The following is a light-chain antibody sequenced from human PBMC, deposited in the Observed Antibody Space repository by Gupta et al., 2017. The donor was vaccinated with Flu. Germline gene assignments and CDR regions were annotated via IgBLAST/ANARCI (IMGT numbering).Light chain of an antibody. CDR2: DAG. Sequence: DLQLTQSPSSLSASVGDSVTITCRASQTIRTFLNWYQQKSGEAPKRLVHDAGSLHSGVPSRFSGSGSGTDFTLTISSVETEDFATYFCQQNLGTPTSFGQGTQLEIK. V-gene: IGKV1-39*01. CDR3: QQNLGTPTS. J-gene: IGKJ2*01. CDR1: QTIRTF.